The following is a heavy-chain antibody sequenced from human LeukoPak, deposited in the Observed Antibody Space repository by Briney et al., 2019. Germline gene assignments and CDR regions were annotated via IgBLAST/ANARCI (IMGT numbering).Heavy chain of an antibody. V-gene: IGHV4-38-2*01. D-gene: IGHD5-24*01. Sequence: SETLSLTCAVSGYSISSGHYWGWIRQPPGKGLEWIGSIYHSGSTYYNPSLKSRVTISVDTSKNQFSLKLSSVTAADTAVYYCARLRWLQSIDYWGQGTLVTVS. CDR3: ARLRWLQSIDY. CDR2: IYHSGST. J-gene: IGHJ4*02. CDR1: GYSISSGHY.